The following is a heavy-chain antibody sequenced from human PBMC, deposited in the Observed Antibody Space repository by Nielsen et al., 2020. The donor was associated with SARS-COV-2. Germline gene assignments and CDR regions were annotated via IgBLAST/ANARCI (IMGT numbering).Heavy chain of an antibody. CDR1: GFSFSDSG. CDR2: IKTKANNYAT. Sequence: GESLKISCAASGFSFSDSGMHWVRQASGKGLEWVGRIKTKANNYATAYSESVKDRVTISRDDSKKMVFLQMNSLTSEDTALYYCARVNPISNSWFDAFDIWGHGTMVTVSS. J-gene: IGHJ3*02. V-gene: IGHV3-73*01. D-gene: IGHD3-10*01. CDR3: ARVNPISNSWFDAFDI.